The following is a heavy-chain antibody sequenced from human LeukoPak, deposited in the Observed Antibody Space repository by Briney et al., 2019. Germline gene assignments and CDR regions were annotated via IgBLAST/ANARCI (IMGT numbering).Heavy chain of an antibody. D-gene: IGHD3-22*01. V-gene: IGHV3-30*03. CDR2: ISYDGSNK. J-gene: IGHJ6*02. Sequence: GRSLRLSCAASGFTFSSYGMHWVRQAPGKGLEWVAVISYDGSNKYYADSVKGRFTISRDNSKNTLYLQMNSLRAEDTAVYHCAYSVRAYYDSSGYYQIYYYYYGMDVWGQGTTVTVSS. CDR3: AYSVRAYYDSSGYYQIYYYYYGMDV. CDR1: GFTFSSYG.